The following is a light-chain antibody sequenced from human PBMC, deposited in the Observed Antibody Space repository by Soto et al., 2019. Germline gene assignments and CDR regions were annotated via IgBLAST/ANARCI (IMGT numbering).Light chain of an antibody. CDR2: WAS. Sequence: DIVMTQSPDSLAVSLGERVTINCKSSQSVLSSSNNKNYLAWYQQKPGQPPKLLIHWASTRESGVPDRFSGSGSGTDFTLPISSLQAEDVAVYYCKQYYSTRTFGQGTKLEIK. V-gene: IGKV4-1*01. CDR3: KQYYSTRT. CDR1: QSVLSSSNNKNY. J-gene: IGKJ2*01.